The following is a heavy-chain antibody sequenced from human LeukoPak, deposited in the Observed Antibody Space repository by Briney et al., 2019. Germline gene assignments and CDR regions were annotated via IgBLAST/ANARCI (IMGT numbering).Heavy chain of an antibody. J-gene: IGHJ5*02. CDR3: ARLRCDDCYPNWIDP. V-gene: IGHV4-34*01. CDR2: INHSGST. D-gene: IGHD2-21*02. CDR1: GGSFSDSY. Sequence: PSETLSLTCAVYGGSFSDSYWSWIRQPPGKGLEWIGEINHSGSTKYNPSLKPRVTISVDTSKNQFSLRLTSMTAADTAVYYCARLRCDDCYPNWIDPWGQGTLVTVSS.